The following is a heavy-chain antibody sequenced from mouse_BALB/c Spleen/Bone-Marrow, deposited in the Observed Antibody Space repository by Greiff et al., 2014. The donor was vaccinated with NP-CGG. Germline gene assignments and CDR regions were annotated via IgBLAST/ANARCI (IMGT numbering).Heavy chain of an antibody. CDR1: GYTFTDYW. D-gene: IGHD2-14*01. CDR2: IDTSDSYI. Sequence: VQLQQSEAELVTPGASVKVSCKASGYTFTDYWMHWVKQRPGQGLEWIGAIDTSDSYISYNQKFKGKATLTVDESSSTAYMQLSSLTSEDSAVYHCARSDYRYDPLANWGQGTLVTVSA. V-gene: IGHV1-69*02. CDR3: ARSDYRYDPLAN. J-gene: IGHJ3*01.